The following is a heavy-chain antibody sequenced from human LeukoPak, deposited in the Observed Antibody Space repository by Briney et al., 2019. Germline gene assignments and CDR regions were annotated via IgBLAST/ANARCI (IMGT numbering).Heavy chain of an antibody. J-gene: IGHJ4*02. Sequence: GGSLRLSCATSGFTFTGYAMNWVRQAPGKGLEWVAAITGNGVNTYYTDPVKGRLTISSDPSKNTLFLQMHSLRADDTAVYYCAKPRADIPATVFDSWGQGALVTVSS. V-gene: IGHV3-23*01. CDR2: ITGNGVNT. CDR3: AKPRADIPATVFDS. D-gene: IGHD2-2*02. CDR1: GFTFTGYA.